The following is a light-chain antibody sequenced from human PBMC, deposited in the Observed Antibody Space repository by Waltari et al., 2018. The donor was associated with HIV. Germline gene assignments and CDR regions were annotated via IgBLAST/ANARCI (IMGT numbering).Light chain of an antibody. V-gene: IGLV2-23*01. CDR1: SSDVGRYNL. CDR3: CSYAGSSTLV. Sequence: QSALTQPASVSGSPGQSITTSCPGTSSDVGRYNLFSWYQQHPGKAPKLMIYEGSKRPSGVSNRFSGSKSGNTASLTISGLQAEDEADYYCCSYAGSSTLVFGGGTKLTVL. CDR2: EGS. J-gene: IGLJ2*01.